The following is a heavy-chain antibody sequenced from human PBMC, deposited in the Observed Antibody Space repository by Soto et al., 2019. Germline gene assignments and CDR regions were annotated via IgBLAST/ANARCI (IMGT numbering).Heavy chain of an antibody. CDR1: GLTLSRHS. J-gene: IGHJ4*02. Sequence: EVQLVESGGGLVQPGESLRLSCVASGLTLSRHSMNWVRQAPGKGLEWVSYISSTTNSIHYADSVKGRFTVSRDNAENSVYVQMSSLRVEDAAVYYCVGVVYGDYALDSWGQGTLVTVTS. CDR2: ISSTTNSI. CDR3: VGVVYGDYALDS. V-gene: IGHV3-48*01. D-gene: IGHD4-17*01.